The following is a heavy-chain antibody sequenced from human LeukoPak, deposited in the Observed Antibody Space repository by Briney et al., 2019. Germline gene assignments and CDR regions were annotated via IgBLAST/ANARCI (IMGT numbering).Heavy chain of an antibody. CDR2: FDPEDGET. J-gene: IGHJ4*02. Sequence: GASVKVSCKVSGYTLTELSMRWVRQAPGKGLEWMGGFDPEDGETIYAQKFQGRVTMTEDTSTDTAYMELSSLRSEDTAVYYCATVPSTFIAAAGTLYYWGRGTLVTVSS. V-gene: IGHV1-24*01. CDR1: GYTLTELS. CDR3: ATVPSTFIAAAGTLYY. D-gene: IGHD6-13*01.